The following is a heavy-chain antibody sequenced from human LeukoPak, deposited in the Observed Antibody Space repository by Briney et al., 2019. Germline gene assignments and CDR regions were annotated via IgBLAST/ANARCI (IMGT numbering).Heavy chain of an antibody. CDR2: ISGSGGGT. V-gene: IGHV3-23*01. CDR1: GFPFSSYA. D-gene: IGHD5-24*01. J-gene: IGHJ4*02. Sequence: GGSLRLSCAASGFPFSSYAMSWVRQAPGKGLEWVSVISGSGGGTYYADSVKGLFTISGDNSKNTVYLQMNSLRAEDTAVYYCAREDGYPDYYFDYWGQGTLVTVSS. CDR3: AREDGYPDYYFDY.